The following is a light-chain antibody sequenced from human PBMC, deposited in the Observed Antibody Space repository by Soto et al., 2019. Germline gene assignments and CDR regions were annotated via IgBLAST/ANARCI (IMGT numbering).Light chain of an antibody. V-gene: IGKV1-6*01. Sequence: AIQMTQSPSSLSASEGYRVTITCRASQGIRNDLGWYQQKPGKAPKLLIYAASSLQSGVPSRFSGSGSGTDFTLTINSLQPTDFATYYCQQYSDYSSLGHGTKVDIK. CDR3: QQYSDYSS. J-gene: IGKJ1*01. CDR2: AAS. CDR1: QGIRND.